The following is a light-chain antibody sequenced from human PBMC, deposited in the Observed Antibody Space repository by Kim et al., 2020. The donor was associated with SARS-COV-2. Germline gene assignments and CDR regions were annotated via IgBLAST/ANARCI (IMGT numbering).Light chain of an antibody. CDR2: QDS. CDR1: KLGDKY. CDR3: QAWDSSTVV. V-gene: IGLV3-1*01. J-gene: IGLJ2*01. Sequence: VSPGKTASITCAGDKLGDKYACWYQQKPGQSPVLVIYQDSKRPSGIPERFSGSNSGNTATLTISGTQAMDEADYYCQAWDSSTVVFGGGTQLTVL.